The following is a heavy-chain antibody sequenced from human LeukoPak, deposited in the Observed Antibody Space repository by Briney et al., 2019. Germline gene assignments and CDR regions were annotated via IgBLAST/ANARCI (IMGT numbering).Heavy chain of an antibody. V-gene: IGHV3-48*02. CDR1: GFTLSTYT. J-gene: IGHJ3*02. D-gene: IGHD6-6*01. Sequence: GVSLRLSCAASGFTLSTYTMNWVRQAPGKGLQWFSYISSSSSTIYYADSVKGRFTISRDNAKNSLYLQMNSLRDEDTAVYYCAREYSSSSGRAFDIWGQGTMVTVSS. CDR3: AREYSSSSGRAFDI. CDR2: ISSSSSTI.